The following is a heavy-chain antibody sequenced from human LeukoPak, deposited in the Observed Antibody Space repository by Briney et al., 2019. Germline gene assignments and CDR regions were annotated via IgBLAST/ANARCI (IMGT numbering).Heavy chain of an antibody. CDR3: ARDRGNWGLDY. J-gene: IGHJ4*02. D-gene: IGHD7-27*01. Sequence: PSETLSLTCTVSGGSISSYYWSWIRQPPGKGLEWIGYIDYSGSTNYNPSLKSRVTISVDTSKNQFSLKLSSVTAADTAVYYCARDRGNWGLDYWGQGTLVTVSS. V-gene: IGHV4-59*01. CDR1: GGSISSYY. CDR2: IDYSGST.